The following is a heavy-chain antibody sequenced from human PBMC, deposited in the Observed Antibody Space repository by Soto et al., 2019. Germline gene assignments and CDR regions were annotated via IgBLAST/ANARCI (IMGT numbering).Heavy chain of an antibody. CDR2: INHSGST. CDR1: GGSFSGYY. CDR3: ARARGYLMVQNWFDP. Sequence: SETLSLTCAVYGGSFSGYYWSWIRQPPGKGLEWIGEINHSGSTNYNPSLKSRVTISVDTSKNQFSLKLSSVTAADTAVYYCARARGYLMVQNWFDPWGQGTLVTVSS. D-gene: IGHD3-22*01. J-gene: IGHJ5*02. V-gene: IGHV4-34*01.